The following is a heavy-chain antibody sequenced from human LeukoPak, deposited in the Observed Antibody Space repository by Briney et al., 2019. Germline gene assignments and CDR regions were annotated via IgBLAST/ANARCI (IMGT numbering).Heavy chain of an antibody. CDR1: GFTLSSYG. CDR2: ISSSSSYI. V-gene: IGHV3-21*01. J-gene: IGHJ4*02. D-gene: IGHD5-18*01. Sequence: GGSLRLSCAASGFTLSSYGMNWVRQAPGKGLEWVSSISSSSSYIYYADSVKGRFTISRDNAKNSLYLQMNSLRAEDTAVYYCARDTARIFDYWGQGTLVTVSS. CDR3: ARDTARIFDY.